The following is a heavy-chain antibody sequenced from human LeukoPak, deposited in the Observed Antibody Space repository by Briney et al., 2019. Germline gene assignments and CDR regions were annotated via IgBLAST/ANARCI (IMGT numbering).Heavy chain of an antibody. D-gene: IGHD2-8*02. CDR1: GDSISSGSYY. V-gene: IGHV4-61*02. Sequence: TLSLTCTVSGDSISSGSYYGRWIRQPGGKGLEWIERMYIRGNTSYHRARKSQFTMSADTAKNAFALKVSSVTAADTAVYYCARGYWFYFDHGGQGTLVTVAS. J-gene: IGHJ4*02. CDR2: MYIRGNT. CDR3: ARGYWFYFDH.